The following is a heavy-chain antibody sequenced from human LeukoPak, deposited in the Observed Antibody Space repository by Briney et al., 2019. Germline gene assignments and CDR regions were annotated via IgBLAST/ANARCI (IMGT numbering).Heavy chain of an antibody. CDR2: INHRGGP. CDR3: ARGTGDIRNFDWLPAGTPLQN. Sequence: SETLSLTCAVYGGSFSDYYWYWIRHPPGKGLEWIGEINHRGGPNYSPSLKSRLTISVDTSKNQFSLELTSVTAADTAVYYCARGTGDIRNFDWLPAGTPLQNWGQGTLVTVSS. V-gene: IGHV4-34*01. J-gene: IGHJ1*01. D-gene: IGHD3-9*01. CDR1: GGSFSDYY.